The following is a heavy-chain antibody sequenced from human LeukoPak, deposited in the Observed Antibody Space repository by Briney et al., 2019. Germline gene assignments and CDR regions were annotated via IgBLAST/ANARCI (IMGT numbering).Heavy chain of an antibody. CDR3: AKDPVFYYYGSGSYFDY. V-gene: IGHV3-30*18. CDR2: ISYDGSNK. CDR1: GFTFSSYG. D-gene: IGHD3-10*01. Sequence: GALRLSCAASGFTFSSYGMHWVRQAPGKGLEWVAVISYDGSNKYYADSVKGRFTISRDNSKNTLYLQMNSLRAEDTAVYYCAKDPVFYYYGSGSYFDYWGQGTLVTVSS. J-gene: IGHJ4*02.